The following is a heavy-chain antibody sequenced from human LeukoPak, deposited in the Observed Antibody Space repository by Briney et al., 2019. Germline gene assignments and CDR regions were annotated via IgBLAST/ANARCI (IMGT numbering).Heavy chain of an antibody. CDR3: AVMHRYYDGSGYWVQ. CDR2: INIGGTNT. J-gene: IGHJ4*02. Sequence: GGSLRLSCAASGFTFNDYYMSWIRQAPGKGLEWLSYINIGGTNTHYADSVKGRFTVSRDNPRNTLYMEMNSLRDEDTAVYYCAVMHRYYDGSGYWVQWGQGTLVTVSS. V-gene: IGHV3-11*03. D-gene: IGHD3-22*01. CDR1: GFTFNDYY.